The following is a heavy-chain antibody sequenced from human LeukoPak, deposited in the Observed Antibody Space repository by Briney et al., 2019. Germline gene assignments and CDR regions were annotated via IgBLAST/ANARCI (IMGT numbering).Heavy chain of an antibody. D-gene: IGHD3-10*01. V-gene: IGHV4-34*01. J-gene: IGHJ4*02. Sequence: PAETLSLTCAVYGGSVGGDYCSWIRQPPGEGREWIGEIKQSGSTNYNPSLKSRVTISVDTSKTQFSLKLSSVTAADTAVYYCARGLWFGELLYPYYFDYWGQGTLLTVSS. CDR3: ARGLWFGELLYPYYFDY. CDR2: IKQSGST. CDR1: GGSVGGDY.